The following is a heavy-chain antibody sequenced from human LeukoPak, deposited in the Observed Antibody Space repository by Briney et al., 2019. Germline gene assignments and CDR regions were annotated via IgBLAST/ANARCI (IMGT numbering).Heavy chain of an antibody. CDR2: ISGSGGST. D-gene: IGHD3-3*01. V-gene: IGHV3-23*01. Sequence: GVLLSSSAASGFTFISNGMSWVGRPQGKGLGRVSAISGSGGSTYYADSVTGRLTISSDNSNHTPFLPMNSLRAERTAVFYCAKTSLGVVIGYDFDIWGQGTMVTVSS. J-gene: IGHJ3*02. CDR1: GFTFISNG. CDR3: AKTSLGVVIGYDFDI.